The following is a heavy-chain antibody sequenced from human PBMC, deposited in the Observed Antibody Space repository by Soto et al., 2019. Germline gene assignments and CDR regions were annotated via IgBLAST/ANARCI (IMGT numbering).Heavy chain of an antibody. CDR1: RYSFEDDT. V-gene: IGHV3-43*01. CDR2: ISWDGGST. D-gene: IGHD3-3*01. CDR3: AKDFGGGGGRFRFLEWLSQYGMDV. J-gene: IGHJ6*02. Sequence: PAGSMRLASAACRYSFEDDTMDGVRQTTGKGLEWVSLISWDGGSTYYADSVKGRFTISRDNSKNSLYLQMNSLRTEDTALYYCAKDFGGGGGRFRFLEWLSQYGMDVWGQGTTVTGSS.